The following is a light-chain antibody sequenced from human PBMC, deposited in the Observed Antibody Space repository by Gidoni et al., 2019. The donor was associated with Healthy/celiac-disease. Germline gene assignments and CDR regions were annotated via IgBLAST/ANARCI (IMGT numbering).Light chain of an antibody. CDR1: QSVSSY. J-gene: IGKJ2*01. CDR3: QQRSNWPLYT. CDR2: DAS. V-gene: IGKV3-11*01. Sequence: IVLTPSPATVSLSPGERATLSCRASQSVSSYLAWYQPKPGQDPRLLINDASSSATGLPAGFSGSGSGTDFTLTISGLEPEDFAVYYCQQRSNWPLYTFGQGTKLEIK.